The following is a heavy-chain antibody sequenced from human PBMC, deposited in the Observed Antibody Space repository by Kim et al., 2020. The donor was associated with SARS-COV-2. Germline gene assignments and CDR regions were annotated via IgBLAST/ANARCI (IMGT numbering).Heavy chain of an antibody. D-gene: IGHD2-8*02. V-gene: IGHV5-10-1*01. CDR3: ARQATTAITGFDY. CDR2: IDPSDSYT. J-gene: IGHJ4*02. CDR1: GYSFTSYW. Sequence: GESLKISCKGSGYSFTSYWISWVRQMPGKGLEWMGRIDPSDSYTNYSPSFQGHVTIPADKSISTAYLQWSSLKASDTAMYYCARQATTAITGFDYWGQGTLVTVSS.